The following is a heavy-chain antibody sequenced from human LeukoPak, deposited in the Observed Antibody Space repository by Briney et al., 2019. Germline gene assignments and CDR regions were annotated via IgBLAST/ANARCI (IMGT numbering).Heavy chain of an antibody. J-gene: IGHJ4*02. D-gene: IGHD2-2*01. CDR3: ARDPRTLVPLDY. Sequence: ASVKVSCKASGYSFTTYGISWVRQAPGQGLEWMGWINTYNGNTKHAQKLQGRVTMTTDTSTSTAYMELRSLRSDDTAVYYCARDPRTLVPLDYWGQGTLVTVSS. CDR1: GYSFTTYG. CDR2: INTYNGNT. V-gene: IGHV1-18*01.